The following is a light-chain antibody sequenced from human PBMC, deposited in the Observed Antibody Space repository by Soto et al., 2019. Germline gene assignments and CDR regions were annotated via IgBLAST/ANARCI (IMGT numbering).Light chain of an antibody. Sequence: QSVLTQPPSASGSPGQSVTISCTGTSSDVGGYKYVSWYQQHPGKAPQLMIYEVNKRPSGVPDRFSGSKSGNTASLTVSGLQAEDEADYYCSSDAGGINLEVFGTGTKVTVL. J-gene: IGLJ1*01. CDR1: SSDVGGYKY. CDR3: SSDAGGINLEV. CDR2: EVN. V-gene: IGLV2-8*01.